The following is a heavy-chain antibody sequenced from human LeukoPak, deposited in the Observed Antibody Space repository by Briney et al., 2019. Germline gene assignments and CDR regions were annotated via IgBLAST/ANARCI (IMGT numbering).Heavy chain of an antibody. CDR2: LSSSGST. Sequence: SETLSLTCTVSGGSINSYYWSWIRQPAGKGLEWIGRLSSSGSTNSNPSLKSRVTMSVDTSKNQLSLNLTSVTAADPAMYYCTRDDFGSGRPFDYWGQGILVTVSS. CDR1: GGSINSYY. J-gene: IGHJ4*02. CDR3: TRDDFGSGRPFDY. D-gene: IGHD3-10*01. V-gene: IGHV4-4*07.